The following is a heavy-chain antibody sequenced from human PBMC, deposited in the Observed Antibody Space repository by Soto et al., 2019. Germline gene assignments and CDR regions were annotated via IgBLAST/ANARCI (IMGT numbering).Heavy chain of an antibody. V-gene: IGHV1-24*01. CDR3: ATGHYYFDSSAYPYWYNWFDP. Sequence: QVQLVQSGAEVKKPGASVKVSCKVSGSSLTELSMHWVRQAPGKGLEWMGSFDPEEGDTIYAQKFQGRVTMTEDTYTDTAYMELSSLRSEDTAVYYCATGHYYFDSSAYPYWYNWFDPWGRGTLVTVSS. CDR2: FDPEEGDT. D-gene: IGHD3-22*01. CDR1: GSSLTELS. J-gene: IGHJ5*02.